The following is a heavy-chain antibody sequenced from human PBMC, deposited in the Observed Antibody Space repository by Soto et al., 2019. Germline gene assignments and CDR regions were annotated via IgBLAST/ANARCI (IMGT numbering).Heavy chain of an antibody. CDR3: ARDLVRITIFGVVTDNWFDP. Sequence: ASVKVSCKASGYTFTSYAMHWVRQAPGQRLEWMGWINAGNGNTKYSQKFQGRVTITWDTSASTAYMELSSLRSEDTAVYYCARDLVRITIFGVVTDNWFDPWGQGTLVTVSS. V-gene: IGHV1-3*01. D-gene: IGHD3-3*01. CDR1: GYTFTSYA. J-gene: IGHJ5*02. CDR2: INAGNGNT.